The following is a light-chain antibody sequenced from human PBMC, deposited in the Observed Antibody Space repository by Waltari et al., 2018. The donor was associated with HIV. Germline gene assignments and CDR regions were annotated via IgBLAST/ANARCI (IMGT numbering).Light chain of an antibody. CDR1: DSAFALYNF. Sequence: SAVTQPASVSGLPGPSITISCTGADSAFALYNFFSWYQQHPGKLPRLIVYDVDSRASGISARFSGSKSGHTASLNISGLRAEDEADYYCASFTDDNTLLFGGGTKVTVL. V-gene: IGLV2-14*03. CDR2: DVD. J-gene: IGLJ3*02. CDR3: ASFTDDNTLL.